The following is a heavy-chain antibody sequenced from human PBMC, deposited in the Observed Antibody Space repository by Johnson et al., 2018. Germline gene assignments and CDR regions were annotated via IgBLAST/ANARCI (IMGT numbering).Heavy chain of an antibody. CDR3: ARDSYTDFWRCYHLHGSDAYDV. Sequence: QVQLVQSGGGVVQXGRSLRLSREASGFSFNRYSMHWVRQAPGKGLEWVALISYDGSNEDYVDSVKGRFTVSRDIHKNTLTLQRNSLRPDDTGGYYCARDSYTDFWRCYHLHGSDAYDVWGQWTLVTVSS. CDR1: GFSFNRYS. J-gene: IGHJ3*01. D-gene: IGHD3-3*01. V-gene: IGHV3-30*03. CDR2: ISYDGSNE.